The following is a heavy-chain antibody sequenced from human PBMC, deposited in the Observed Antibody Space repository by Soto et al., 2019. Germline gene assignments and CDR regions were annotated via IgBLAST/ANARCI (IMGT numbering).Heavy chain of an antibody. D-gene: IGHD1-20*01. CDR3: ARDNWNTV. V-gene: IGHV3-74*01. CDR2: VNGDGSGT. J-gene: IGHJ3*01. CDR1: GFTFSNYW. Sequence: GGSLRLSCAASGFTFSNYWMHWVRQAPGKGLVWVSRVNGDGSGTFYADSVKGRFTISRDNAENTVFLQMNSLRAEDTAVYYCARDNWNTVWGKGKMVTVPS.